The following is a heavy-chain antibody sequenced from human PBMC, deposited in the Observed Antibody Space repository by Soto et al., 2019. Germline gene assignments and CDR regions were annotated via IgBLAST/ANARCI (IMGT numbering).Heavy chain of an antibody. Sequence: GGVPRLSCTASGFTFSDYAMAWVRQAPGKGLEWVSTISGGSSVTYYGDSVKGRFTISRDNAKKTLFLQLNRLSAEDTATYYCAKVLSKNYYYPFDFWGQGTQVTVSS. D-gene: IGHD3-10*01. CDR1: GFTFSDYA. CDR2: ISGGSSVT. J-gene: IGHJ4*02. V-gene: IGHV3-23*01. CDR3: AKVLSKNYYYPFDF.